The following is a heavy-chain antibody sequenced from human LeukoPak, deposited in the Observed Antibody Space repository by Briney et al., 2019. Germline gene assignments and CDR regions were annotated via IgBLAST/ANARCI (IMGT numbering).Heavy chain of an antibody. D-gene: IGHD1-26*01. Sequence: SETLSLTCTVSGDSISSSRHYWGWIRQPPGKGLEWIGNIYYSGSTYYKPSLKSRVTISVDTSKNHFSLKLSSVTAADTAVYYCARLLKYTGSYYSDSWGQGTLVTVSS. V-gene: IGHV4-39*01. CDR1: GDSISSSRHY. CDR3: ARLLKYTGSYYSDS. CDR2: IYYSGST. J-gene: IGHJ5*01.